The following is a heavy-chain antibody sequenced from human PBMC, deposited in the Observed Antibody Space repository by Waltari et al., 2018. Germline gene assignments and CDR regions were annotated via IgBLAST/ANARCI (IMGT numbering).Heavy chain of an antibody. CDR2: INHSGSS. CDR3: ARDQGEAAAGTYYYYGMDV. CDR1: GESFSGYY. Sequence: QVQLQQWGAGLLKPSETLSLTCAVYGESFSGYYWNWIRQPPGKGLEWIGEINHSGSSNSNPSLKSRVTISVDTSKNQFSLKLSSVTAADTAVYYCARDQGEAAAGTYYYYGMDVWGQGTTVTVSS. V-gene: IGHV4-34*01. D-gene: IGHD6-13*01. J-gene: IGHJ6*02.